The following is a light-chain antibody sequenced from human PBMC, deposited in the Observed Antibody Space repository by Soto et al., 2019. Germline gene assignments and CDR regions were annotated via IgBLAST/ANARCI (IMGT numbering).Light chain of an antibody. Sequence: QSVSTQSPSVSAAPGQKVTISCSGSSSNIGNNYVSWYQQLPGTAPKLLIYDNNNRPSGIPDRFSGSKSGTSATLGITGLQTGDEADYYCGTWDSSLSGVVFGGGTKLTVL. CDR3: GTWDSSLSGVV. J-gene: IGLJ2*01. V-gene: IGLV1-51*01. CDR1: SSNIGNNY. CDR2: DNN.